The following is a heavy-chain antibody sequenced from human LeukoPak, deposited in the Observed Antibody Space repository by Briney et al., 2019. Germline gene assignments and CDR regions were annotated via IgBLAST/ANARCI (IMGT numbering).Heavy chain of an antibody. Sequence: GGSLRLSCAASGFTFSTSWMSWVRQAPGKGLEWVANIKPDGSEKYYADSVKGRFTISRDNSKNTLYLQMNSLRAEDTAVYYCARSYYYDSSHTVDYWGQGTLVTVSS. V-gene: IGHV3-7*01. CDR1: GFTFSTSW. CDR3: ARSYYYDSSHTVDY. J-gene: IGHJ4*02. D-gene: IGHD3-22*01. CDR2: IKPDGSEK.